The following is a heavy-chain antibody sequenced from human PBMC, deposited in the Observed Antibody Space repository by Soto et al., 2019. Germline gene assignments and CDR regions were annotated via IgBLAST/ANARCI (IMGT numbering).Heavy chain of an antibody. CDR1: GFTFSSYG. V-gene: IGHV3-33*01. CDR2: IWYDGSNK. Sequence: GGSLRLSCAASGFTFSSYGMHWVRQAPGKGLEWVAVIWYDGSNKYYADSVKGRFTISRDNSKNTLYLQMNSLRAEDTAVYYCARAKLFGYSSAAFDIWGQGTMVTVSS. D-gene: IGHD3-10*01. CDR3: ARAKLFGYSSAAFDI. J-gene: IGHJ3*02.